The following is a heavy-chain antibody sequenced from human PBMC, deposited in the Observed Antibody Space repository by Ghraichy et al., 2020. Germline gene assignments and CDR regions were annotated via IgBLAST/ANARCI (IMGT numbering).Heavy chain of an antibody. CDR1: GFTFSSYS. J-gene: IGHJ4*02. CDR3: ARDRWQQRVRYFDY. Sequence: GGSLRLSCAASGFTFSSYSMNWVRQAPGKRLEWVSYITSSSSTIYYAESVKGRFTISRDNAKNSLYLQMNSLRDEDTAVYYCARDRWQQRVRYFDYWGRGTLVTVSS. V-gene: IGHV3-48*02. CDR2: ITSSSSTI. D-gene: IGHD6-13*01.